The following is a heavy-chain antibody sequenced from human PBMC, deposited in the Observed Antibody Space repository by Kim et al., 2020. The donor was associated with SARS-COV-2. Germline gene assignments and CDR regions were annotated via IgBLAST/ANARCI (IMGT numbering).Heavy chain of an antibody. CDR1: GFTFDDYA. D-gene: IGHD6-6*01. J-gene: IGHJ4*02. Sequence: GGSLRLSCAASGFTFDDYAMHWVRQAPGKGLEWVSGISWNSGSIGYADSVKGRFTISRDNAKNSLYLQMNSLRAEDTALYYCAKAGGYSSSFDYWGQGTL. V-gene: IGHV3-9*01. CDR3: AKAGGYSSSFDY. CDR2: ISWNSGSI.